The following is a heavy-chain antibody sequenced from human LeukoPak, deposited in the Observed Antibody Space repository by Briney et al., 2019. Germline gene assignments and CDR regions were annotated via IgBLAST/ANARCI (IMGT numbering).Heavy chain of an antibody. V-gene: IGHV4-38-2*02. J-gene: IGHJ4*02. D-gene: IGHD3-10*01. CDR2: INHSGST. Sequence: SETLSLTCTVSGYSISSGYYWGWIRQPPGKGLEWIGEINHSGSTNYNPSLKSRVTISVDTSKNQFSLKLSSVTAADTAVYYCARPRPYGSGSYFVYWGQGTLVTVSS. CDR1: GYSISSGYY. CDR3: ARPRPYGSGSYFVY.